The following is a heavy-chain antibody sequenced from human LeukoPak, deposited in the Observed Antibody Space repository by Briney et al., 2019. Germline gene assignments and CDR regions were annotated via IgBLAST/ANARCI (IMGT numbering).Heavy chain of an antibody. CDR3: ARQQQLVRGYFDY. V-gene: IGHV4-59*08. CDR1: GDSISSYY. Sequence: SETLSLTCTVSGDSISSYYWSWIRQPPGKGLEWIGYIYYSGSTDYNPSLKSRVTLSVDTSKNQFSLKLNSVTATDTAVYYCARQQQLVRGYFDYWGQGTLVTVSS. CDR2: IYYSGST. D-gene: IGHD6-13*01. J-gene: IGHJ4*02.